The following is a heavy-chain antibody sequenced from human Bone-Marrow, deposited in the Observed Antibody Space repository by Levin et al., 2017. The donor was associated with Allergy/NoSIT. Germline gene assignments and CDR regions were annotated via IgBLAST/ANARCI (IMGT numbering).Heavy chain of an antibody. CDR2: IKPDGSAK. V-gene: IGHV3-7*04. J-gene: IGHJ4*02. Sequence: GESLKISCAAPGFTFSIYWMSWVRQAPGKGLEWVANIKPDGSAKYYMDSVKGRFTISRDNAKNSLYLQMNSLRAEDTAGYYCARDASYYGSGTNGDYFDYWGQGTLVTVSS. D-gene: IGHD3-10*01. CDR1: GFTFSIYW. CDR3: ARDASYYGSGTNGDYFDY.